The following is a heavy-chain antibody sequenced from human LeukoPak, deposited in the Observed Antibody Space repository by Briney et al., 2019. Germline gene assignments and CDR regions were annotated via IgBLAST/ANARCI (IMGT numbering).Heavy chain of an antibody. J-gene: IGHJ5*02. D-gene: IGHD6-6*01. Sequence: SETLSLTCAVYGGSFSGYYWSWIPQPPGKGLEWIGEINHSGSTNYNPSLKSRVTISVDTSKNQFSLKLSSVTAADTAVYYCARGHVDGKYSRARFDPWGQGTLVTVSS. V-gene: IGHV4-34*01. CDR1: GGSFSGYY. CDR2: INHSGST. CDR3: ARGHVDGKYSRARFDP.